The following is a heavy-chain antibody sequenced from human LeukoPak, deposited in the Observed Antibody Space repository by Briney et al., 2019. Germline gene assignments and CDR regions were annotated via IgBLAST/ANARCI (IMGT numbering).Heavy chain of an antibody. CDR1: GLTFRCYC. J-gene: IGHJ4*02. Sequence: PGGPLRLPCAASGLTFRCYCMHGLRQAPGKGLVGVSRINTYGSSTTHADSVKGRFTISRDNTENTLYLQMSSLRAEDTAVYYCAREWKKTGAFDHWGQGTLVTVSS. V-gene: IGHV3-74*01. CDR3: AREWKKTGAFDH. CDR2: INTYGSST. D-gene: IGHD1-1*01.